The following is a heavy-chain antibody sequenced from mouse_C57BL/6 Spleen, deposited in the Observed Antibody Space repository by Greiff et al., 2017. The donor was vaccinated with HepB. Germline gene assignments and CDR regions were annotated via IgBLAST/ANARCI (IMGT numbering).Heavy chain of an antibody. CDR2: IYPGNSDT. CDR1: GYTFTSYW. CDR3: TRIYYCNPYYFDY. Sequence: EVQLQQSGTVLARPGASVKMSCKTSGYTFTSYWMHWVKQRTGQGLEWIGAIYPGNSDTSYNQKFKGKAKLTAVTSASPAYMELSSLTNEDSAVYYCTRIYYCNPYYFDYWGQGTTLTVSS. J-gene: IGHJ2*01. V-gene: IGHV1-5*01. D-gene: IGHD2-1*01.